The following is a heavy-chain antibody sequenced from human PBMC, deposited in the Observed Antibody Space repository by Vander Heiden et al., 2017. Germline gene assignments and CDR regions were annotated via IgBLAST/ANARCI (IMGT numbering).Heavy chain of an antibody. D-gene: IGHD3-10*01. J-gene: IGHJ3*01. CDR1: GFTFTDYY. V-gene: IGHV3-11*01. CDR2: ITISGNAV. CDR3: ARERYFGSGSHALDV. Sequence: QVQLVESGGGLVKPGGSLRLSCEASGFTFTDYYMTWIRQAPGKGLEWISYITISGNAVYYADSVRGRFTLSRDNAKNSLYLQMNSLRVDDTAVYYCARERYFGSGSHALDVWGRGTLVTVSS.